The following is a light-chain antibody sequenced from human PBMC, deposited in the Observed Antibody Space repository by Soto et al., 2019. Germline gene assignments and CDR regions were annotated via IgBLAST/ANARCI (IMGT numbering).Light chain of an antibody. CDR2: GNS. V-gene: IGLV1-40*01. Sequence: QSVLTQPPSVSGAPGQRVTISCTGSSSNIGAGYDVHWYQQLPGTAPKLLIYGNSNRPSGVSDRFSGSKSSTSASLAITGLQVEDEADYYCHSYDSRMSGSSVLGAGTKLTVL. CDR1: SSNIGAGYD. J-gene: IGLJ1*01. CDR3: HSYDSRMSGSSV.